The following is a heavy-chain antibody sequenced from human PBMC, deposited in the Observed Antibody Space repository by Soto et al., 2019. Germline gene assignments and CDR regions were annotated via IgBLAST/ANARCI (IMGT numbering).Heavy chain of an antibody. D-gene: IGHD3-10*01. CDR2: IIPSFATG. CDR3: ARSYYGSGSYWFYGMDV. Sequence: SVKVSCKASGGTFGNSAISWVRQAPGQGLEWMGGIIPSFATGNSAPEFQGRLTITADKSTTTAYMELSSLRSEDTAVYYCARSYYGSGSYWFYGMDVWGQGTTVTSP. V-gene: IGHV1-69*06. CDR1: GGTFGNSA. J-gene: IGHJ6*02.